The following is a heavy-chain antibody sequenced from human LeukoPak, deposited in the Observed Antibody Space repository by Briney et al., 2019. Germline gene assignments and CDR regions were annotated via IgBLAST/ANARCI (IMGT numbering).Heavy chain of an antibody. CDR2: ISWNSGKI. V-gene: IGHV3-9*01. J-gene: IGHJ4*02. CDR1: GFTFDDYA. D-gene: IGHD3-9*01. CDR3: AKAYYDISTGYYFFDY. Sequence: GGSLRLSCAASGFTFDDYAMHWVRQDPGKGLEWVSGISWNSGKIDYADSVKGRFTISRDNAKNSLYLQMNSLRPEDTALYYCAKAYYDISTGYYFFDYWGLGTLVTVSS.